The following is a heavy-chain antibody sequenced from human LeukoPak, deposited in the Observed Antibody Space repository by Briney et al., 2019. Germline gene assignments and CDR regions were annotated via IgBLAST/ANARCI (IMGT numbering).Heavy chain of an antibody. J-gene: IGHJ4*02. CDR2: ISWVGGST. Sequence: RGSLRLSCAASGFTFYDYTMHWVRHALGKGGGWVSLISWVGGSTYYADSVKGGFTISRDNSKTSLYLQMNSLRTEDTALYYCAKGLALVAKSGPFDYWGQGTLVTASS. CDR1: GFTFYDYT. V-gene: IGHV3-43*01. CDR3: AKGLALVAKSGPFDY. D-gene: IGHD5-12*01.